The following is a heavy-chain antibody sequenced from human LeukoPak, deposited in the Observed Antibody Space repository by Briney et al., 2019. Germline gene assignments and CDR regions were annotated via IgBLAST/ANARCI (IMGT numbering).Heavy chain of an antibody. CDR1: GWSFSTYV. D-gene: IGHD6-19*01. CDR3: GGGGYFFDY. V-gene: IGHV3-30*03. CDR2: ISYDGNTK. J-gene: IGHJ4*02. Sequence: GGALTLSCAASGWSFSTYVMHWVRQAPGKGVEWVEVISYDGNTKYYADAVRGRFSISGNNSKSTLYQQMNSLRDEDTAVYYCGGGGYFFDYWGQGTLVTVSS.